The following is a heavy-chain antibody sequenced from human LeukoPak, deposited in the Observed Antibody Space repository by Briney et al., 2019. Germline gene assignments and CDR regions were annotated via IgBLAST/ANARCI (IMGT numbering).Heavy chain of an antibody. Sequence: GGSLRLSCAASGFTFSDHYMDWVRQAPGKGLEWVGRTRNKANSYTTEYAASVKGRFTISRDDSKNSLYLLMNSLKTEDTAVYYCARGYHDSSGYYLRYFDYWGQGTLVTVSS. CDR3: ARGYHDSSGYYLRYFDY. J-gene: IGHJ4*02. CDR1: GFTFSDHY. CDR2: TRNKANSYTT. D-gene: IGHD3-22*01. V-gene: IGHV3-72*01.